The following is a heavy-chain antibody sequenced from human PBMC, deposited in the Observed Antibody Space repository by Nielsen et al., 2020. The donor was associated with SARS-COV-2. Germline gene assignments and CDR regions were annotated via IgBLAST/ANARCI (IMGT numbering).Heavy chain of an antibody. J-gene: IGHJ6*03. Sequence: ASVKVSCKASGYTFTSYGISWVRQAPGQGLEWMGWISAYNGNTNYAQKLQGRVTMTTDTSTSTAYMELSSLRFEDTAVYYCARKANYYYYMDVWGKGTTVTVSS. D-gene: IGHD1-14*01. CDR1: GYTFTSYG. CDR3: ARKANYYYYMDV. V-gene: IGHV1-18*01. CDR2: ISAYNGNT.